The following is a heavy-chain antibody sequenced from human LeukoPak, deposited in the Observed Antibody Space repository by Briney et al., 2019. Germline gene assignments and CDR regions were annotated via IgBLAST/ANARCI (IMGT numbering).Heavy chain of an antibody. CDR2: IIPIFGTA. D-gene: IGHD4-23*01. V-gene: IGHV1-69*05. CDR1: GGTFSSYA. Sequence: ASVKVSCKASGGTFSSYAISWVRQAPGQGLEWMGGIIPIFGTANYAQKFQGRVTITTDESTSTAYMELSSLRSEDTAVYYCARAMVVTPGYYYMDVWDKGTTVTVSS. J-gene: IGHJ6*03. CDR3: ARAMVVTPGYYYMDV.